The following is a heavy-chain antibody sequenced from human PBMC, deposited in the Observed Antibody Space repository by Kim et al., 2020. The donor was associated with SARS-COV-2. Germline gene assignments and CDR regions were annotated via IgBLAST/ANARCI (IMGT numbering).Heavy chain of an antibody. CDR3: ERDRGAAAGTPVY. V-gene: IGHV3-21*01. D-gene: IGHD6-13*01. Sequence: GGSLRLSCAASGFTFSSYSMNWVRQAPGKGLEWVSSISSSSSYIYYADSVKGRFTISRDNAKNSLYLQMNSLRAEDTAVYYCERDRGAAAGTPVYWGQGTLVTVSS. CDR2: ISSSSSYI. CDR1: GFTFSSYS. J-gene: IGHJ4*02.